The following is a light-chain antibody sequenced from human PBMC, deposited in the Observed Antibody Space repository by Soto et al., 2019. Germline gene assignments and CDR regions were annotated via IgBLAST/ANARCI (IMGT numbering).Light chain of an antibody. CDR1: QSISSW. J-gene: IGKJ5*01. CDR3: QQYNSYSIT. V-gene: IGKV1-5*01. Sequence: DIQMTQSPSTLSASVGARVTITWRASQSISSWLAWYQQKPGKAPKLLIYDASTLESGVPSRFSGSGFGTDFTLTISSLQPDDFATYYCQQYNSYSITFGQGTRLEIK. CDR2: DAS.